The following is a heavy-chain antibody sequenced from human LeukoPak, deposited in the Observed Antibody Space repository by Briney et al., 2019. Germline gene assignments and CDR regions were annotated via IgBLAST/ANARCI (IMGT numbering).Heavy chain of an antibody. J-gene: IGHJ4*02. CDR3: AKDTSIAARYFDY. Sequence: GGSLRLSCAAPGFTFDDYAMPWVRQAPGKGLEWVSGISWNSGSIGYADSVKGRFTISRDDAKNSLYLQMNSLRAEDTALYYCAKDTSIAARYFDYWGQGTLVTVSS. CDR1: GFTFDDYA. V-gene: IGHV3-9*01. CDR2: ISWNSGSI. D-gene: IGHD6-6*01.